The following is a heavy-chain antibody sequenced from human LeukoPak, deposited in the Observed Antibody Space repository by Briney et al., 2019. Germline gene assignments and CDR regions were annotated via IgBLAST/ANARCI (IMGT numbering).Heavy chain of an antibody. D-gene: IGHD3-10*01. CDR3: ARGILVRGVKGFFDY. Sequence: SETLSLTCTVSGGSISSSSYYWGWIRQPPGKGLEWIGSIYYSGSTYYNPSLKSRVTISVDTSKNQFSLKLSSVTAADTAVYYCARGILVRGVKGFFDYWGQGTLVTVSS. CDR1: GGSISSSSYY. CDR2: IYYSGST. J-gene: IGHJ4*02. V-gene: IGHV4-39*07.